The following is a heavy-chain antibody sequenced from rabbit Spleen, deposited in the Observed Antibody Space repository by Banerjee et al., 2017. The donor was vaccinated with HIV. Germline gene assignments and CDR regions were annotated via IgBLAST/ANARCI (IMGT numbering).Heavy chain of an antibody. J-gene: IGHJ4*01. V-gene: IGHV1S45*01. CDR3: ARTGTITYWYFSL. CDR2: IGTGSSGST. Sequence: QEQLEESGGGLVKPGTSLTLTCKASGFSFSSGYYVSWVRQAPGKGLEWIGCIGTGSSGSTYYASWAKGRFTISKTSSTTVTLQLNSLTAADTATYFCARTGTITYWYFSLWGQGTLVTVS. CDR1: GFSFSSGYY. D-gene: IGHD7-1*01.